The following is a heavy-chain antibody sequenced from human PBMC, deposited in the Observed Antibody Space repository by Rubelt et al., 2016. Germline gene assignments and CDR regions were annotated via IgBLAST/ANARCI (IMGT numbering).Heavy chain of an antibody. CDR2: IFHSGST. CDR1: GGSISRKRW. CDR3: AGFSPAVDY. D-gene: IGHD2-2*01. J-gene: IGHJ4*02. Sequence: VQLYESGPGLVKSSGTLSLTCAVCGGSISRKRWWNWVRQPPGKGLEWIGSIFHSGSTYYKPSLKSRITISVDTSKNQFSLKLSSVTAADTAVYFCAGFSPAVDYWGQGTLVTVSS. V-gene: IGHV4-4*02.